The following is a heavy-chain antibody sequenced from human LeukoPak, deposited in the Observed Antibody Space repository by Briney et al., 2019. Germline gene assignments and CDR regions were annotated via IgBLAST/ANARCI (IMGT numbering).Heavy chain of an antibody. D-gene: IGHD3-3*01. CDR3: ARGQYYDFWSGYYYSPHFDY. CDR2: ISPNSGGT. CDR1: GYTFTGYN. J-gene: IGHJ4*02. V-gene: IGHV1-2*02. Sequence: GASVKVSCKASGYTFTGYNIHWVRQAPGQGLEWMGWISPNSGGTNYAQKFQGRVTMTRDTSISTAYMELNRLRSDDTAVYYCARGQYYDFWSGYYYSPHFDYWGQGTLVTVSS.